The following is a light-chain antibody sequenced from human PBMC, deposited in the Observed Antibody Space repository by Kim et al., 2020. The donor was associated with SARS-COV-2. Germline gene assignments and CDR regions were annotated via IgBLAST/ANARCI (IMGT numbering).Light chain of an antibody. Sequence: ASVGDRVISTGRASQSVGDLLNWYQQKPGKAPHLLIYRTSALRGGVPPRFSGSTSGTDFTLTISSLQPEDLATYYCQQSYDFPRTFGQGTKVDIK. V-gene: IGKV1-39*01. CDR1: QSVGDL. CDR3: QQSYDFPRT. J-gene: IGKJ1*01. CDR2: RTS.